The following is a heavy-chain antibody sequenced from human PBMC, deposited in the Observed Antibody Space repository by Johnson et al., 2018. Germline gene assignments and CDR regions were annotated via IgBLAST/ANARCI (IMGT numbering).Heavy chain of an antibody. CDR1: GFTFSSYG. CDR3: ARLEYDATGYFQH. CDR2: IWYDGSNK. Sequence: VQLVESGGGVVQPGRSLRLACAASGFTFSSYGMHWVRQAPGKGLEWVAVIWYDGSNKYYADSVKGRFTISRDNSKNTLYLQGNSLRAEDTAVYYCARLEYDATGYFQHWGQGTLVTVSS. V-gene: IGHV3-33*01. J-gene: IGHJ1*01. D-gene: IGHD3-3*01.